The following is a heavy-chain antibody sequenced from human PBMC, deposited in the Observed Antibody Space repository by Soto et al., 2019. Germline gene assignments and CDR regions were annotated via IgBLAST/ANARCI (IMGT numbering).Heavy chain of an antibody. CDR1: GFTFSIYS. CDR3: ARSAPYCTNGVCYTLRSFDP. D-gene: IGHD2-8*01. V-gene: IGHV3-21*01. Sequence: GSLRLSCAASGFTFSIYSMNWVRQAPGKGLEWVSSISSSSSYIYYADSVKGRFTISRDNAKNSLYLQMNSLRAEDTAVYYCARSAPYCTNGVCYTLRSFDPWGQGTLVTVSS. J-gene: IGHJ5*02. CDR2: ISSSSSYI.